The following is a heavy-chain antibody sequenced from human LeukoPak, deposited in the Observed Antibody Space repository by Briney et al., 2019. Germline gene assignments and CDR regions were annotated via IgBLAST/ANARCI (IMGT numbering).Heavy chain of an antibody. D-gene: IGHD2-15*01. CDR2: IYHSGST. V-gene: IGHV4-30-2*01. CDR1: GGSISSGGYY. CDR3: AAIQGSFDY. J-gene: IGHJ4*02. Sequence: PSETLSLTCTVSGGSISSGGYYWSWIRQPPGKGLEWIGYIYHSGSTYYNPSLKSRVTISVDRSKNQFSLKLSSVTAADTAVYYCAAIQGSFDYWGQGTLVIVSS.